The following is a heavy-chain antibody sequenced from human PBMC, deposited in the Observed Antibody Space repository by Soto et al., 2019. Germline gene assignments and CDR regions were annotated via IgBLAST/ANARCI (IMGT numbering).Heavy chain of an antibody. V-gene: IGHV3-11*01. Sequence: QVHLVESGGGLVKPGGSLRLSCTVSGFAFRHNYLNWIRQAPGKGLEWLSYISTSGSPAYYADSVKGRFTISTDNAKKSLYLQMDSRRAEDTGVYYCATGGIYYEAWGQGTLVTVSS. D-gene: IGHD1-26*01. CDR1: GFAFRHNY. CDR2: ISTSGSPA. J-gene: IGHJ5*02. CDR3: ATGGIYYEA.